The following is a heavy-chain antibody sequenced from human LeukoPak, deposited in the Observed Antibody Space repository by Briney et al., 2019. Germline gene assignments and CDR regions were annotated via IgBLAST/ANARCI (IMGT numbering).Heavy chain of an antibody. CDR3: VRIDGY. CDR1: GGSFSGYY. D-gene: IGHD5-24*01. V-gene: IGHV4-34*01. J-gene: IGHJ4*02. CDR2: INHSGRT. Sequence: PSETLSLTCTVYGGSFSGYYWSWIRQPPGKGLEWIAEINHSGRTNYNPSLKSRVTMSVDTSKNQFSLKLSSVTAADTAVYYCVRIDGYWGQGTLVTVSS.